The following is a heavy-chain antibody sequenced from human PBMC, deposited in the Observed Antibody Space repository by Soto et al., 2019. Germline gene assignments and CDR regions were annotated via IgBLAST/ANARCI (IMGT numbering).Heavy chain of an antibody. V-gene: IGHV3-23*01. D-gene: IGHD3-16*02. J-gene: IGHJ4*02. CDR3: AKTFGGVIVIGRYFDY. CDR1: GFTFSNYA. CDR2: INDSGGST. Sequence: GGSLRLSCAASGFTFSNYAMSWVRQAPGKGLKWISTINDSGGSTYYADSVKGRFTISRDNSKNTLYLQMNSLRAEDTAVYYCAKTFGGVIVIGRYFDYWGQGTLVTVSS.